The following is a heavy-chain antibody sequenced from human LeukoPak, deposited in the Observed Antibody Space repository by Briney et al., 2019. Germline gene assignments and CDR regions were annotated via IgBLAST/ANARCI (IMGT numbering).Heavy chain of an antibody. J-gene: IGHJ4*02. V-gene: IGHV4-39*07. CDR2: IYYSGST. Sequence: SETLSLTCTVSGGSISSSSYYWGWIRQPPGKGLEWIGSIYYSGSTYYNPSLKSRVTISVDTSKNQFSLKLSSVTAADTAVYYCARWGSGSKLRSFDYWGQGTLVTVSS. D-gene: IGHD1-26*01. CDR3: ARWGSGSKLRSFDY. CDR1: GGSISSSSYY.